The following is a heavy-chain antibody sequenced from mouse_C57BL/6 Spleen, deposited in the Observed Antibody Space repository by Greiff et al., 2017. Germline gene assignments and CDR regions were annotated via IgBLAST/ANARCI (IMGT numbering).Heavy chain of an antibody. CDR3: ARRGDDYDDWFAY. D-gene: IGHD2-4*01. Sequence: EVQLQQSGPVLVKPGASVKMSCKASGYTFTDYYMNWVKQSHGKSLEWIGVINPYNGGTSYNQKFKGKATLTVDKSSSTAYMELNSLTSEDSAVYYCARRGDDYDDWFAYWGQGTLVTVSA. J-gene: IGHJ3*01. CDR1: GYTFTDYY. CDR2: INPYNGGT. V-gene: IGHV1-19*01.